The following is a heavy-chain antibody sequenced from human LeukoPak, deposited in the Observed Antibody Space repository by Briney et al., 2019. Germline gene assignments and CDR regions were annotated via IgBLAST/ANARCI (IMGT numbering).Heavy chain of an antibody. CDR1: GASISNNRYY. J-gene: IGHJ4*02. CDR3: ARLSWSSDDY. CDR2: ILYSGST. D-gene: IGHD2-8*02. Sequence: SETLSLTCTVSGASISNNRYYWGWIRQPPGKGLEWLGSILYSGSTYYNPSLKSRVTISVDTSKNQISLNLRSVTAADTAVYYCARLSWSSDDYWGQGTLVTVSS. V-gene: IGHV4-39*01.